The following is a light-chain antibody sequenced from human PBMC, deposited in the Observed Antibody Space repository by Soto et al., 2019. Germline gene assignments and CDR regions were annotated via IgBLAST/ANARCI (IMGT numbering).Light chain of an antibody. CDR2: EVN. J-gene: IGLJ1*01. V-gene: IGLV2-8*01. CDR1: SSDVGAYNY. CDR3: TSHAGTINFPYI. Sequence: QSVLTQPPSASGSPGQSVTISCTGTSSDVGAYNYVSWYQHHPGKAPKLMVYEVNKRPSGVPDRFSVSKSGNTASLTVSGLQAEAEADYYCTSHAGTINFPYIFGTGTKVTVL.